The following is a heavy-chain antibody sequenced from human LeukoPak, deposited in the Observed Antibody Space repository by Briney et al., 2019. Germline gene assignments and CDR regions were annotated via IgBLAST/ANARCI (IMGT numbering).Heavy chain of an antibody. CDR2: FDPEDGET. J-gene: IGHJ4*02. CDR1: GYTLTELS. V-gene: IGHV1-24*01. D-gene: IGHD6-13*01. Sequence: ASVKVSCKVCGYTLTELSMHWVRQAPGKGLEWMGGFDPEDGETIYAQKFQGRVTMTEDTSTDTAYMELSSLRSEDTAVYYCARGVGYSSSPLNLDYWGQGTLVTVSS. CDR3: ARGVGYSSSPLNLDY.